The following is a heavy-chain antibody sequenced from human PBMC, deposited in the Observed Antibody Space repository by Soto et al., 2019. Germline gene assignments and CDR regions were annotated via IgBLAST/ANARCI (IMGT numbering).Heavy chain of an antibody. V-gene: IGHV3-23*01. J-gene: IGHJ4*02. D-gene: IGHD3-22*01. Sequence: HPGGSLRLSCAASGFTFSSYAMSWVRQAPGKGLEWVSAISGSGGSTYYADSVKGRFTISRDNSKNTPYLQMNSLRAEDTAVYYCAKHGGSSGYLQFDYWGRGTLVTVSS. CDR1: GFTFSSYA. CDR3: AKHGGSSGYLQFDY. CDR2: ISGSGGST.